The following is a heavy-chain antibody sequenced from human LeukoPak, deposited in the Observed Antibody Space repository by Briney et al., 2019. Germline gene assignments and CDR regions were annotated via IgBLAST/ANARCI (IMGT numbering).Heavy chain of an antibody. CDR3: ARLAEAYGYNNGMKGAFDY. V-gene: IGHV3-30*04. CDR2: ISYDGSNK. D-gene: IGHD5-24*01. CDR1: GFTFSSYA. J-gene: IGHJ4*02. Sequence: GRSLRLSCAASGFTFSSYAMHWVRQAPGKGLEWVAVISYDGSNKYCADSVKGRFTISRDNSKNTLYLQMNSLRAEDTAVYYCARLAEAYGYNNGMKGAFDYWGQGTLVTVSS.